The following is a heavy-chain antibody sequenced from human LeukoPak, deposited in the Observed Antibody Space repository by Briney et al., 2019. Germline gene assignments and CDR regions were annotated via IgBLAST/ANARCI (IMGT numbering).Heavy chain of an antibody. CDR3: AHRRMRGEYFDY. V-gene: IGHV2-5*02. CDR1: GFTSGVG. J-gene: IGHJ4*02. Sequence: SGPTLVNPTQTLTLTCTFSGFTSGVGVGWIRQPPGKALEWLALIYWDDDKRYSPSLKSRLTITKDTSKNQVVLTMTNMDPVDTATYYCAHRRMRGEYFDYWGQGTLVTVSS. CDR2: IYWDDDK. D-gene: IGHD3-16*01.